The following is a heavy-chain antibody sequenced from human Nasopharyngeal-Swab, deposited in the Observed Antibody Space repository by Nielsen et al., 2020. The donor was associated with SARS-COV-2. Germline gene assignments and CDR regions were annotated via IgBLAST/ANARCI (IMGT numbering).Heavy chain of an antibody. V-gene: IGHV4-59*13. D-gene: IGHD2-2*01. Sequence: SETLSLTCTVSGGSISSYYWSWIRQPPGKGLEWIGYIYYSGSTNYNPSLKSRVTISVDTSKNQFSLKLSSVTAADTAVYYCARDRLGGVVVPAAISYYYYGMDVWGQGTTVTVSS. CDR2: IYYSGST. CDR1: GGSISSYY. J-gene: IGHJ6*02. CDR3: ARDRLGGVVVPAAISYYYYGMDV.